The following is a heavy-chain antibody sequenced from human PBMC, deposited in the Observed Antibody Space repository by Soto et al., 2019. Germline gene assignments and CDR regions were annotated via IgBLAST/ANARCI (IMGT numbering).Heavy chain of an antibody. D-gene: IGHD6-19*01. J-gene: IGHJ4*02. Sequence: EVQLLESGGALVQPGGSLRLSCAASGFTFSSFAMYWVRQAPGKGLQWLSLISNSGGLTYYADSVKGRFTISRDNSKNTLYLQMKSLRADDTAVYFFAKDAPWLRRHFDYWGQGAQVTVSS. CDR2: ISNSGGLT. V-gene: IGHV3-23*01. CDR3: AKDAPWLRRHFDY. CDR1: GFTFSSFA.